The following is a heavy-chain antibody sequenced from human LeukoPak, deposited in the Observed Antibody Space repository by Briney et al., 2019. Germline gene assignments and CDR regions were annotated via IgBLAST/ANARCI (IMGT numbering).Heavy chain of an antibody. Sequence: GGSLRLSCAASAFTFSSYSMNWVRQAPGKGLEWVSSISSSSSYIYYADSVKGRFTISRDNAKNSLYLQMNSLRAEDTAVYYCARGAKEQQLTPFGYWGQGTLVTVSS. D-gene: IGHD6-13*01. V-gene: IGHV3-21*01. J-gene: IGHJ4*02. CDR3: ARGAKEQQLTPFGY. CDR1: AFTFSSYS. CDR2: ISSSSSYI.